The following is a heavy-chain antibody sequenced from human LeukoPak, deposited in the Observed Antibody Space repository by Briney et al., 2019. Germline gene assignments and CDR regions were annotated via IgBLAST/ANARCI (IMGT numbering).Heavy chain of an antibody. D-gene: IGHD1-26*01. CDR1: GYTFTGYY. V-gene: IGHV1-2*02. J-gene: IGHJ4*02. CDR3: ARDLRVGATLDY. CDR2: NNPNSGGT. Sequence: ASVKVSCKASGYTFTGYYMHWVRQAPGQGLEWMGWNNPNSGGTNYAQKFQGRVTMTRDTSISTAYMELSRLRSDDTAVYYCARDLRVGATLDYWGQGTLVTVSS.